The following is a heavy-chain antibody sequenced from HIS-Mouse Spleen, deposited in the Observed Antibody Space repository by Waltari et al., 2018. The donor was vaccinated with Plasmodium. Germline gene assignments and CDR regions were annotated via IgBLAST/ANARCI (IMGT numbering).Heavy chain of an antibody. Sequence: HVQLVQSGAEVKQPGPSRKVSCKASGHTFTSYDINWLRRTTGQGLEWMGWMNPNSGNTGYAQKFQGRVTMTRNTSISTAYMELSSLRSEDTAVYYCARGLDIAARPNYFDYWGQGTLVTVSS. CDR3: ARGLDIAARPNYFDY. V-gene: IGHV1-8*01. CDR2: MNPNSGNT. CDR1: GHTFTSYD. D-gene: IGHD6-6*01. J-gene: IGHJ4*02.